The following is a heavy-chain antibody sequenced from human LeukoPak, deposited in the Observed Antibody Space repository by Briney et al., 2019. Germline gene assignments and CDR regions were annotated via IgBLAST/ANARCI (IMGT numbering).Heavy chain of an antibody. Sequence: GGSLRLSCAASRFTFSSYSMNWVRQAPGKGLEWVSSISSSGSYIYYADSVKGRFTISRDNAKNSLYLQMNSLRAEDTAVYYCARDRRVSGSYFDYWGQGTLVTVSS. J-gene: IGHJ4*02. CDR2: ISSSGSYI. CDR3: ARDRRVSGSYFDY. V-gene: IGHV3-21*01. CDR1: RFTFSSYS. D-gene: IGHD3-10*01.